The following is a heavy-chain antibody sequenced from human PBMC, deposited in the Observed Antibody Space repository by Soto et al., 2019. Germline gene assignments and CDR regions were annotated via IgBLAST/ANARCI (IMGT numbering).Heavy chain of an antibody. Sequence: QDQLVQSGAEVKKPGASVKVACKASVFTSSGISWVRQAPGQRLEWMGWISTHNGNTIYAQKFQGRVIMTMDTSTTTVYMELRSLRPDDTAVYLCAREGILGLFDAYDLWGQGTMVTVSS. CDR3: AREGILGLFDAYDL. D-gene: IGHD3-3*01. J-gene: IGHJ3*01. V-gene: IGHV1-18*04. CDR1: VFTSSG. CDR2: ISTHNGNT.